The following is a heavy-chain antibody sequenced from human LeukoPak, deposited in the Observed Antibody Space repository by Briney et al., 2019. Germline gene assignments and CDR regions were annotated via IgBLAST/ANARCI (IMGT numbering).Heavy chain of an antibody. V-gene: IGHV3-33*01. CDR3: ARVPRVLRLGELSLMDV. CDR2: IWYDGSNK. Sequence: GGSLRLSCAASGFTFSSYGMHWVRQAPGKGLEWVAVIWYDGSNKYYADSVKGRFTISRDNSKNTLYLQMNSLRAEDTAVYYCARVPRVLRLGELSLMDVWGQGTTVTVSS. J-gene: IGHJ6*02. D-gene: IGHD3-16*02. CDR1: GFTFSSYG.